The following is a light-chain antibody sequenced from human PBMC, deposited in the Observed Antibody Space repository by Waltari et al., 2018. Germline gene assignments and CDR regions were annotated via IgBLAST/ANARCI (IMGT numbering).Light chain of an antibody. V-gene: IGLV2-11*01. CDR1: HSDVGGYDY. Sequence: QSALTQPRSVSGSPGQSVTISCTGTHSDVGGYDYVSWYRQHPGKAPKLIIYDVSKRPSGVPDRFSGSKSGNTASLTISGLQAEDEADYYCCSFAGSDTFWVFGGGTKLTVL. CDR3: CSFAGSDTFWV. CDR2: DVS. J-gene: IGLJ3*02.